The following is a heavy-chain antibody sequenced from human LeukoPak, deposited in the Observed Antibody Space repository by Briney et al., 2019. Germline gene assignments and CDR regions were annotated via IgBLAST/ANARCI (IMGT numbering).Heavy chain of an antibody. CDR1: GYTFTSYA. CDR2: ISAYNGNT. CDR3: ASIYDSSGALAFDI. J-gene: IGHJ3*02. V-gene: IGHV1-18*01. D-gene: IGHD3-22*01. Sequence: ASVKVSCKASGYTFTSYAMNWVRQAPGQGLEWMGWISAYNGNTNYAQKLQGRVTMTTDTSTSTAYMELSSLRSEDTAVYYCASIYDSSGALAFDIWGQGTMVTVSS.